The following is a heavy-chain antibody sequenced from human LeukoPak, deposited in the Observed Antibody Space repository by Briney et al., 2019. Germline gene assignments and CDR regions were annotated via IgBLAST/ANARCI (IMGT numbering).Heavy chain of an antibody. J-gene: IGHJ4*02. D-gene: IGHD6-13*01. CDR1: GGSISSSSYY. CDR2: IYYSGST. Sequence: PSETLSLTCTVSGGSISSSSYYWGWIRQPPGKGLEWNGSIYYSGSTYYNPSLKSRVTISVDTSKNQFSLKLSSVTAADTAVYYCARRYSSSWSRPYYFDYWGQGTLVTVSS. V-gene: IGHV4-39*01. CDR3: ARRYSSSWSRPYYFDY.